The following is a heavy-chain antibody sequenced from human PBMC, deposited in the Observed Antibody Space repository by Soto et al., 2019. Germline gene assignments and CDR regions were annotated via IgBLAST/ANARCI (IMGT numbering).Heavy chain of an antibody. CDR3: ARDEIQSDDYYYMDV. Sequence: SETLSLTCTVSGGSISSYYWSWIRQPPGKGLEWIGYIYYSGSTNYNPSLKSRVTISVDTSKNQFSLKLSSVTAADTAVYYCARDEIQSDDYYYMDVWGKGTTVTVSS. CDR2: IYYSGST. V-gene: IGHV4-59*01. D-gene: IGHD5-18*01. J-gene: IGHJ6*03. CDR1: GGSISSYY.